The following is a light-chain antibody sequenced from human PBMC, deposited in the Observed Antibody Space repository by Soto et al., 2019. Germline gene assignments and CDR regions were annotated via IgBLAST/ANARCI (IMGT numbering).Light chain of an antibody. CDR3: ASYTTDTTRL. Sequence: QSVLTQPASVSGTPGQSITITCTGSDNDVGRYSYVSWYQQYPGKTPKLIIYEVRLRPSGISDRFSGSKSGITASLTISGLQPEDEADYYCASYTTDTTRLFGSGTKLPVL. V-gene: IGLV2-14*01. CDR1: DNDVGRYSY. CDR2: EVR. J-gene: IGLJ1*01.